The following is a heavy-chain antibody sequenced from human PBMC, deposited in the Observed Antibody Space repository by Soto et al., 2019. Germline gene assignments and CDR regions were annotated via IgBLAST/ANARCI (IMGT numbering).Heavy chain of an antibody. CDR1: GFTFSSYA. V-gene: IGHV3-23*01. CDR3: AKAKRITMIVVVLYFDY. D-gene: IGHD3-22*01. J-gene: IGHJ4*02. Sequence: GGSLRLSCAASGFTFSSYAMSWVRQAPGKGLEWVSAISGSGGSTYYADSVKGRFTISRDNSKNTLYLQMNSLRAEDTAVYYCAKAKRITMIVVVLYFDYWGQGTLVTVSS. CDR2: ISGSGGST.